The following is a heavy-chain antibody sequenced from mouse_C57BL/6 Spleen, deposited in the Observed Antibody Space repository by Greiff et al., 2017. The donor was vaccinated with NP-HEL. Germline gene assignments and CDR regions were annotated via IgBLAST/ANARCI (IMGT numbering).Heavy chain of an antibody. CDR2: IYPGGGGT. CDR3: ASECEGCYDCDY. Sequence: QVQLKQSGAELVKPGASVKLSCKASGYAFTSYWMNWVKQRPGQGLEWIGQIYPGGGGTNYNEKFKGKATLTADKSSNTAYMQLSSLTTEDSAVYSCASECEGCYDCDYWGQGTTLTVSS. CDR1: GYAFTSYW. D-gene: IGHD2-12*01. V-gene: IGHV1-80*01. J-gene: IGHJ2*01.